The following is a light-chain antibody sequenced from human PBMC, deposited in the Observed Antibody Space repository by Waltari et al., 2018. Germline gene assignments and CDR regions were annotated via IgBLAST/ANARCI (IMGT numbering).Light chain of an antibody. CDR1: QSVSRA. CDR2: GAS. Sequence: EIVLTQSPGTLSLSPGERVTLSCRASQSVSRALAWYQQKPVQAPRLLLYGASTRATGIPDRFSCSGSGTDFSLTISRLEPEDFAVYYGQHYVILPVTFGQGTKVEIK. V-gene: IGKV3-20*01. J-gene: IGKJ1*01. CDR3: QHYVILPVT.